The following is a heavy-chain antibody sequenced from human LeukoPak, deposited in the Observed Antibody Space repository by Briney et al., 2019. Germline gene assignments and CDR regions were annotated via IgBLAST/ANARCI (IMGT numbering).Heavy chain of an antibody. CDR3: ARSGNSGYANWFDP. CDR1: GGTFSGYY. CDR2: INHSGST. J-gene: IGHJ5*02. V-gene: IGHV4-34*01. D-gene: IGHD3-22*01. Sequence: SETLSLTCAVYGGTFSGYYWSWIRQPPGKGLEWIGEINHSGSTNYNPSLKSRVTISVNTSKNQFSLKLSSVTAADTAVYYCARSGNSGYANWFDPWRQGTLVTVSS.